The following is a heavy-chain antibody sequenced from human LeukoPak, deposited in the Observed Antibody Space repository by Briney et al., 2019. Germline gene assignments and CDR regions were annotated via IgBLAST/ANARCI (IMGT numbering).Heavy chain of an antibody. CDR3: ATARNFRFEY. CDR1: GLTFRTTW. D-gene: IGHD1-7*01. J-gene: IGHJ4*02. CDR2: MNGEGTTI. Sequence: GGSLRLSCAASGLTFRTTWMHWVRQAPGKGLMWVSRMNGEGTTIDYADSVKGRFTVSRDYAKNTLFLQMNNLRTEDTALYFCATARNFRFEYWGQGSLVIVSA. V-gene: IGHV3-74*01.